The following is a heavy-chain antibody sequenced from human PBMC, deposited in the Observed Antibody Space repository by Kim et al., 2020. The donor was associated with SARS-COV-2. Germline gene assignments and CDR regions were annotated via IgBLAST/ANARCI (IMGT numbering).Heavy chain of an antibody. J-gene: IGHJ6*02. CDR2: INSDGSST. Sequence: GGSLRLSCAASGFTFSSYWMHWVRQAPGKGLVWVSRINSDGSSTSYADSVKGRFTISRDNAKNTLYLQMNSLRAEDTAVYYCARCRSENINQLLYFSSYYYGMDVWGQGTTATVSS. CDR3: ARCRSENINQLLYFSSYYYGMDV. CDR1: GFTFSSYW. V-gene: IGHV3-74*01. D-gene: IGHD2-2*02.